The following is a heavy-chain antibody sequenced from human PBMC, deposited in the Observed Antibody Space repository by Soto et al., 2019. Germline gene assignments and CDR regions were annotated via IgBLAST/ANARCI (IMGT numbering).Heavy chain of an antibody. CDR3: ANDLSRWPHYAFAS. D-gene: IGHD4-17*01. CDR2: ISTNGDTA. J-gene: IGHJ5*01. CDR1: GFTFSNYG. V-gene: IGHV3-23*01. Sequence: EVQLLESGGGLLQPGGSLRLSCAASGFTFSNYGMNWVRQAPGKGLEWVSGISTNGDTANYADSVKGRFTISRGNSKNALYMPMTGLRPEDPAVYYFANDLSRWPHYAFASWCQGTLVTFSS.